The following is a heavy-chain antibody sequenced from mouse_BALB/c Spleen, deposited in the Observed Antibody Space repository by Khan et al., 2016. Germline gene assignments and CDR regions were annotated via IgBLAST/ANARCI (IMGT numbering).Heavy chain of an antibody. Sequence: VQLQQSGAELVKPGASVKLSCTATGFNIKDTYMHWVKQRPEQGLEWIGRIDPANGNTTYDPKFQGKATITADTSSNTAYLQLSILTSEDTAVYCCVHYGSGYWGQGTLVTVSA. CDR3: VHYGSGY. CDR2: IDPANGNT. V-gene: IGHV14-3*02. J-gene: IGHJ3*02. CDR1: GFNIKDTY. D-gene: IGHD1-1*01.